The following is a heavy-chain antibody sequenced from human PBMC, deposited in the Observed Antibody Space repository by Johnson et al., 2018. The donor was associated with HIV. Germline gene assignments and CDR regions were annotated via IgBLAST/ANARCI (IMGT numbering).Heavy chain of an antibody. V-gene: IGHV3-13*01. Sequence: VQLVESGGGLVKPGGSLRLSCAASGFTFSSYDMHWVRQTTGKGLEWVSAIGTAGDTYYPGSVKGRFTISRENAKNSLYLQMNSLRAGDTAVYYCARAGGYSSSWNAFDIWGQGTMVTVSS. CDR1: GFTFSSYD. CDR2: IGTAGDT. D-gene: IGHD6-13*01. J-gene: IGHJ3*02. CDR3: ARAGGYSSSWNAFDI.